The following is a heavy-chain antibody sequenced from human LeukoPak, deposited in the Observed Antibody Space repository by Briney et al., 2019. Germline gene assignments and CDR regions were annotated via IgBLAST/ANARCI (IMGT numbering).Heavy chain of an antibody. D-gene: IGHD4-17*01. CDR3: ARLHPRPSSNYSDYVDRPKDDY. CDR1: GGSFSGYY. V-gene: IGHV4-34*01. CDR2: INHSGST. J-gene: IGHJ4*02. Sequence: PSETLSLTCAVYGGSFSGYYWSWIRQPPGKGLEWIGEINHSGSTNYNPSLKSRVTISVDTSKNQFSLKLSSVTAADTAVYYCARLHPRPSSNYSDYVDRPKDDYWGQGTLVTVSS.